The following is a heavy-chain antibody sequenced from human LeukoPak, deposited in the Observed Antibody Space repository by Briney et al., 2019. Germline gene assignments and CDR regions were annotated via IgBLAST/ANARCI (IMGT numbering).Heavy chain of an antibody. Sequence: PGGSLRLSCAASGFTFSSYSMNWVRQAPGKGLEWVSSISSSSSYIYYADSVKGRFTISRDNAKNSLYLQMNSLRAEDTAVYYCAGGRSGSYSSDYWGQGTLVTVSS. CDR3: AGGRSGSYSSDY. CDR1: GFTFSSYS. D-gene: IGHD3-10*01. V-gene: IGHV3-21*01. CDR2: ISSSSSYI. J-gene: IGHJ4*02.